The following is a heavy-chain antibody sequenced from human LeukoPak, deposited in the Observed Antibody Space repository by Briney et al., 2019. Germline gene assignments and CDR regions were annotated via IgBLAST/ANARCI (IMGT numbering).Heavy chain of an antibody. CDR3: AKDRAGYSSSWYYFDY. V-gene: IGHV3-53*01. CDR1: GFTVSSNY. CDR2: IYSGGST. D-gene: IGHD6-13*01. Sequence: GGSLRLSCAASGFTVSSNYMSWVRQAPGKGLEWVSVIYSGGSTYYADSVKGRFTISRDNSKNTLYLQMNSLRAEDTAVYYCAKDRAGYSSSWYYFDYWGQGTLVTVSS. J-gene: IGHJ4*02.